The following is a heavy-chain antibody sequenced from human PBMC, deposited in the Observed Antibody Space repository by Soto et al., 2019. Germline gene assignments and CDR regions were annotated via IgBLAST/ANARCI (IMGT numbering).Heavy chain of an antibody. CDR2: IKSKTDGGTT. V-gene: IGHV3-15*01. J-gene: IGHJ6*03. CDR1: GFTFSNAW. D-gene: IGHD3-10*01. Sequence: GGSLRLSCAASGFTFSNAWMSWVRQAPGKGLEWVGRIKSKTDGGTTDYAAPVKGRFTISRDDSKNTLYLQMNSLKTEDTAVYYCTTMVPQLIYYYMDVWGKGTTVTVSS. CDR3: TTMVPQLIYYYMDV.